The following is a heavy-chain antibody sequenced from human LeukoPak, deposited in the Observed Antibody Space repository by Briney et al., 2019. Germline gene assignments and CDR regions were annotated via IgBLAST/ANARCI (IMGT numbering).Heavy chain of an antibody. CDR1: GGSISSYY. V-gene: IGHV4-59*01. D-gene: IGHD3-3*01. CDR3: ARDHRQVYYDLWSGREASSDWFDP. CDR2: IYYSGST. J-gene: IGHJ5*02. Sequence: SETLSLTCTVSGGSISSYYWSWIRQPPGKGPEWIGYIYYSGSTNYNPSLKSRVTISVDTSKNQFSLKLSSVTAADTAVYYCARDHRQVYYDLWSGREASSDWFDPWGQGTLVTVSS.